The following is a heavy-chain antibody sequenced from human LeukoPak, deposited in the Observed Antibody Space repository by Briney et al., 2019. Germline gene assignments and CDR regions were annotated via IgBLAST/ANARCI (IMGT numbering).Heavy chain of an antibody. V-gene: IGHV3-30*04. CDR2: ISYDGSNK. J-gene: IGHJ6*02. CDR1: GFTFSSYA. CDR3: ARDGVVTGLDV. D-gene: IGHD2-21*02. Sequence: PRRSLRLSCAASGFTFSSYAMHWVRQAPGKGLEWVAVISYDGSNKYYADSVKGRFTISRDNSKNTLYLQMNSLRAEDTAVYYCARDGVVTGLDVWGQGTTVTVSS.